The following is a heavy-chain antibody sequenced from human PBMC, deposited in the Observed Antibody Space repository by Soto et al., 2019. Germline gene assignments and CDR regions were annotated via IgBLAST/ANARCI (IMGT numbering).Heavy chain of an antibody. CDR3: ARLLRITMIVVVIADYFDY. CDR2: IYYSGST. J-gene: IGHJ4*02. Sequence: PSETLSLTCIVSGDSVSSPGSFWSWIRHHPGKGLEWIGSIYYSGSTYYNPSLKSRVTISVDTSKNQFSLKLSSVTAADTAVYYCARLLRITMIVVVIADYFDYWGQGTLVTVSS. CDR1: GDSVSSPGSF. D-gene: IGHD3-22*01. V-gene: IGHV4-39*01.